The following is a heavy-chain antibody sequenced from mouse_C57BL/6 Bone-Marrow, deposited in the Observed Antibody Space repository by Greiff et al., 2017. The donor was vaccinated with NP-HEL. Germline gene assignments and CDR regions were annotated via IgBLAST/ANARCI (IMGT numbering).Heavy chain of an antibody. CDR1: GYTFTSYW. J-gene: IGHJ4*01. V-gene: IGHV1-55*01. D-gene: IGHD2-4*01. Sequence: VQLQQPGAELVKPGASVKMSCKASGYTFTSYWITWVKQRPGQGLEWIGDIYPGSGSTNYNEKFKSKATLTVDTSSSTAYTQLSSLTSEDSAVYYCARRRHYYDSSGVYAMDYWGQGTSVTVSS. CDR2: IYPGSGST. CDR3: ARRRHYYDSSGVYAMDY.